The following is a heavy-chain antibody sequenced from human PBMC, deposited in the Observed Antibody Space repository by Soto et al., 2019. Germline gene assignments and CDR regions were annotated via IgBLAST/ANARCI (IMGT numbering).Heavy chain of an antibody. CDR3: ARDVGDSGSHWFDA. D-gene: IGHD1-26*01. J-gene: IGHJ5*02. Sequence: AASVKVSCKASGYTFTNYYIHWVRQAPGQGLEWMGIINPSGSSTRYAQKFQNRVTMTRDTSSSTVYMELSSLRFEDTAMYFCARDVGDSGSHWFDAWGQGSLVTVSS. CDR1: GYTFTNYY. CDR2: INPSGSST. V-gene: IGHV1-46*01.